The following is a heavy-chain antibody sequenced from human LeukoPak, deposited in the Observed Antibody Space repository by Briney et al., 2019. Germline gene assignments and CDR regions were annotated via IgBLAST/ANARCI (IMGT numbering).Heavy chain of an antibody. D-gene: IGHD6-19*01. CDR3: ARAGGWYDAFDI. V-gene: IGHV3-21*01. Sequence: GGSLRLSCAASGFTFSNYNMNWVRQTPGKGLEWVSSITRGSIYTFYADSVKGRFTISRDNAKNSLSLQMNSLRAADTAVYYCARAGGWYDAFDIWGQGTMVTVSS. CDR1: GFTFSNYN. CDR2: ITRGSIYT. J-gene: IGHJ3*02.